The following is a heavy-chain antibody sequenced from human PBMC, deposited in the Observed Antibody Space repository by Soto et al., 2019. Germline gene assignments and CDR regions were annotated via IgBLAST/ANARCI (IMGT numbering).Heavy chain of an antibody. CDR1: GFTFSSYA. Sequence: GGSLRLSCAASGFTFSSYAMHWVRQAPGKGLEWVAVISYDGSNKYYADPVKGRFTISRDNSKNTLYLQMNSLRAEDTAVYYCARDKRDLRFLEWSYYFDFWGQGTLVTVSS. D-gene: IGHD3-3*01. CDR2: ISYDGSNK. J-gene: IGHJ4*02. CDR3: ARDKRDLRFLEWSYYFDF. V-gene: IGHV3-30-3*01.